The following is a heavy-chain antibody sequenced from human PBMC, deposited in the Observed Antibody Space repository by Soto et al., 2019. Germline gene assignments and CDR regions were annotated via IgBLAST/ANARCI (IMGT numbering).Heavy chain of an antibody. Sequence: QVQLQESGPGLVKPSGPLSLTCAVSGGSISSSNWWSWVRQPPGKGLEWLGEIYHSGSTNYNPSLKRRVTISVDKSKNQFSLKLSSVTAADTAVDYCAKCITALGPIDYWGQGTLVTVSS. V-gene: IGHV4-4*02. J-gene: IGHJ4*02. CDR2: IYHSGST. CDR3: AKCITALGPIDY. D-gene: IGHD6-25*01. CDR1: GGSISSSNW.